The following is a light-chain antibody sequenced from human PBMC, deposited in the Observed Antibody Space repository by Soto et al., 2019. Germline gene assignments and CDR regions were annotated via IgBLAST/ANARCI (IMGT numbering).Light chain of an antibody. CDR1: QSISSY. V-gene: IGKV1-39*01. J-gene: IGKJ3*01. Sequence: DIQMTQSPSSLSASVGDRVTITCRASQSISSYLNWYQQKPGKAPKLLIYAASSLQSGVPSRFSGSGSGTDFTLTISSLQPEDFATYYCQQSSSTPLTFGPGTKVDIK. CDR2: AAS. CDR3: QQSSSTPLT.